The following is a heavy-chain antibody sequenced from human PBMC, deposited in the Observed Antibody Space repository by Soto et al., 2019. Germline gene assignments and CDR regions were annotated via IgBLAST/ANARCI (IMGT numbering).Heavy chain of an antibody. J-gene: IGHJ4*02. CDR3: ARSGEHPLDY. CDR2: STHTGTT. CDR1: GYAFPHYV. Sequence: QVRLVQSGPEVKKPGASVKVSCKTSGYAFPHYVINWVRQAPVHGLEWMGFSTHTGTTNYAQNFQGRAVLTTDTSTSTAYMEVTSLRSDDTAVYYCARSGEHPLDYWGQGTPVTVSS. D-gene: IGHD1-26*01. V-gene: IGHV1-18*01.